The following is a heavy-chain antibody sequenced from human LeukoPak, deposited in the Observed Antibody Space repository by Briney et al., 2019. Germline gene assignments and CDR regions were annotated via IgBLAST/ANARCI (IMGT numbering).Heavy chain of an antibody. CDR1: GFSLSTSGVG. V-gene: IGHV2-5*02. CDR3: AHVYYDILTGSTRGYAFDI. D-gene: IGHD3-9*01. Sequence: SGPTLVNPTQTLTLTCTFSGFSLSTSGVGVGWIRQPPGKALEWLALIYWDDDKRYSPSLKSRLTITKDTSKNQVVLTMTNMDPVDTATYYCAHVYYDILTGSTRGYAFDIWGQGTMVTVSS. J-gene: IGHJ3*02. CDR2: IYWDDDK.